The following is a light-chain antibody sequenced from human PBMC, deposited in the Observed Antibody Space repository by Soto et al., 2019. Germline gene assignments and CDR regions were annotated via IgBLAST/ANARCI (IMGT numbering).Light chain of an antibody. V-gene: IGKV3-11*01. Sequence: EKVLKQSPATLCLSLGESPTISSRASQSVSSYLAWYQQKPGQAPRLLIYDASNRATGIPARFSGSGSGTDFTLTICSLELEDFAVYCCLQRSNWPPTFGQGTKVDI. CDR2: DAS. CDR1: QSVSSY. CDR3: LQRSNWPPT. J-gene: IGKJ1*01.